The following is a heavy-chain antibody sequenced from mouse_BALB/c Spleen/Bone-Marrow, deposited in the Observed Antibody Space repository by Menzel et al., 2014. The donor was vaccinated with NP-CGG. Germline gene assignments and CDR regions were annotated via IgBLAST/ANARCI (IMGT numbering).Heavy chain of an antibody. D-gene: IGHD4-1*01. CDR3: AREANWNFDY. Sequence: QVQLQQSGPELVKPGASVRISCKASGYTFTSYYIHWVKQRPGQGLEWIGWIYPGNVNTKYNEKFKGKATLTADKSSSTAYMQLSGLTSEDSAVYFCAREANWNFDYWGQGTTLTVSS. CDR1: GYTFTSYY. V-gene: IGHV1S56*01. J-gene: IGHJ2*01. CDR2: IYPGNVNT.